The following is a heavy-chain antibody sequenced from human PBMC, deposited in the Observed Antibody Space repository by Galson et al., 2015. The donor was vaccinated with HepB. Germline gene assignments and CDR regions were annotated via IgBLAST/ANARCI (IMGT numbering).Heavy chain of an antibody. D-gene: IGHD6-19*01. Sequence: SVKVSCKASGYTFTSYYMHWVRQAPGQGLEWMGIINPSGGSTSYAQKFQGRVTMTRDTSTSTVYMELSSLRSEDTAVYYCARDPIAVAGTSSDAFDIWGQGTMVTVSS. V-gene: IGHV1-46*01. J-gene: IGHJ3*02. CDR1: GYTFTSYY. CDR3: ARDPIAVAGTSSDAFDI. CDR2: INPSGGST.